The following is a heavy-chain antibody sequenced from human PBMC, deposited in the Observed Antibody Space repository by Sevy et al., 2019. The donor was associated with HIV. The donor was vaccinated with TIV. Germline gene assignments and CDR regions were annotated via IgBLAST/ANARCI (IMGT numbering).Heavy chain of an antibody. V-gene: IGHV1-18*01. J-gene: IGHJ4*01. CDR3: ARAYCSGGRCYSLAY. Sequence: ASGKVSCKASGYTFISYRITWVRQAPGQGPEWIGWITALNGDTNYAQKLQGRVTMTADTSTSTVYMDLRSLRSDDTAVYYCARAYCSGGRCYSLAYWGQGTLVTVSS. CDR2: ITALNGDT. CDR1: GYTFISYR. D-gene: IGHD2-15*01.